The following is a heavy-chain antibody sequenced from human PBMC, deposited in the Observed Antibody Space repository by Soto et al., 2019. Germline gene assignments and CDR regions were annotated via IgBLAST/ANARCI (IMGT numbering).Heavy chain of an antibody. V-gene: IGHV4-34*01. CDR3: ARVELRYFDWLLNNNWFDP. Sequence: PSETLSLTCAVYGGSFSGYYWSWIRQPPGKGLEWIGEINHSGSTNYNPSLKSRVTISVDTSKNQFSLKLSSVTAADTAVYYCARVELRYFDWLLNNNWFDPWGQGTLVTVSS. J-gene: IGHJ5*02. CDR2: INHSGST. D-gene: IGHD3-9*01. CDR1: GGSFSGYY.